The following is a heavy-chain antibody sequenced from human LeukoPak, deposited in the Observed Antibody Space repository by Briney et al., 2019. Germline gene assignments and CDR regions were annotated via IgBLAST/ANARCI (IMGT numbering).Heavy chain of an antibody. V-gene: IGHV4-59*01. CDR3: ARGSSGYYS. Sequence: SETLSLTCTVSGTSISSYYWSCIRQPPGKGLEWIGYIYYSGNTNYNPSLKSRVTISVDTSKNQFSLKLSSVTAADTAIYYCARGSSGYYSWGQGTLLTVSS. J-gene: IGHJ4*02. CDR2: IYYSGNT. CDR1: GTSISSYY. D-gene: IGHD3-22*01.